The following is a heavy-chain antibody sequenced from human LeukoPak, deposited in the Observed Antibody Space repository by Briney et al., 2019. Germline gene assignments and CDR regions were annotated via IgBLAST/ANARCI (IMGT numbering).Heavy chain of an antibody. J-gene: IGHJ3*02. D-gene: IGHD3-22*01. V-gene: IGHV1-18*01. Sequence: ASVKVSCKAFGYTFTSYGISWVRQAPGQGLEWMGWISAYNGNTNYAQKLQGRVTMTTDTSTSTAYMELRSLRSDDTAVYYCAREPRPRWLLAVGLEAFDIWGQGTMVTVSS. CDR2: ISAYNGNT. CDR1: GYTFTSYG. CDR3: AREPRPRWLLAVGLEAFDI.